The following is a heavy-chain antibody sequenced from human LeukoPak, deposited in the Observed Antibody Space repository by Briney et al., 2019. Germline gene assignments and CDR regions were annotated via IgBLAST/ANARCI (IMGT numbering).Heavy chain of an antibody. CDR1: GYTFPSYY. J-gene: IGHJ1*01. D-gene: IGHD6-13*01. CDR3: TRDGIATHEYFQH. V-gene: IGHV1-46*01. CDR2: INPSGGNT. Sequence: ASVKVSCKASGYTFPSYYMHWVRQAPGQGLEWMGVINPSGGNTNSAQKFQGRVTMTSDTSISTAYMELSRLRSDDTAVYFCTRDGIATHEYFQHWGQGTLVTVSS.